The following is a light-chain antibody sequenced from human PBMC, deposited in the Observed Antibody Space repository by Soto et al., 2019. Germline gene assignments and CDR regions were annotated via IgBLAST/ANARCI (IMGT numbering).Light chain of an antibody. Sequence: DTVLTQSPGTLSLSPGERATLSCRASQSVTSTYLAWYQHRPGQAPRLLIYGASTRATGIPDRFSGSGSGTDFTLTISRLEPEDFAVYYCQQYAYPPWTFGHETKVEIK. CDR3: QQYAYPPWT. CDR2: GAS. V-gene: IGKV3-20*01. CDR1: QSVTSTY. J-gene: IGKJ1*01.